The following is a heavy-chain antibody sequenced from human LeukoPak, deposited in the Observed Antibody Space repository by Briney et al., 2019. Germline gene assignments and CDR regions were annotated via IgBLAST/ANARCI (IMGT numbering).Heavy chain of an antibody. CDR3: AKRTPYSGSPQSFDC. D-gene: IGHD1-26*01. J-gene: IGHJ4*02. CDR2: ITGSGDTT. V-gene: IGHV3-23*01. Sequence: GGSLRLSCAASGFTFSIYAMSWVRQAPGKGLEWVSAITGSGDTTYYADSVKGRFTISRDNSKNTLYLQMNSLSAEDTAVYYCAKRTPYSGSPQSFDCWGQGTLVTVSS. CDR1: GFTFSIYA.